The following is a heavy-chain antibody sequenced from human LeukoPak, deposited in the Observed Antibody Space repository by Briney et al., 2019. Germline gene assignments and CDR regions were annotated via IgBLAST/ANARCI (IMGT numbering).Heavy chain of an antibody. CDR3: ARSAYRSNFDY. Sequence: SSETLSLTCTVSGGSISSYYWSWIRQPPGKGLEWIGYIYYSGSTNYNPSLKSRVTISVDTSKNQFSLKLSSVTAADTAVYYCARSAYRSNFDYWGQGTLVTVSS. D-gene: IGHD6-13*01. CDR1: GGSISSYY. CDR2: IYYSGST. V-gene: IGHV4-59*01. J-gene: IGHJ4*02.